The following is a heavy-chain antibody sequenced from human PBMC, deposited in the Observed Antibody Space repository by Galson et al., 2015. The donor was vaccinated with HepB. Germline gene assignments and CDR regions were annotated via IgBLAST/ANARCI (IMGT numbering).Heavy chain of an antibody. Sequence: SLRLSCAASGFSFINSWMSWVRQAPGKGLEWVGRIKSKIDGGTIDYAAPVKGRFTISRDDSKNTLYLQMNSLKTEDTAVYYCTTGPMTTVTVNWFDPWGPGTLVTVSA. CDR3: TTGPMTTVTVNWFDP. D-gene: IGHD4-11*01. J-gene: IGHJ5*02. CDR1: GFSFINSW. V-gene: IGHV3-15*01. CDR2: IKSKIDGGTI.